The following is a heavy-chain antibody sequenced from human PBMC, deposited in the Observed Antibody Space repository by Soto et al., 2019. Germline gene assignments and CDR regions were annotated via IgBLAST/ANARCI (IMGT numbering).Heavy chain of an antibody. J-gene: IGHJ5*02. D-gene: IGHD3-9*01. CDR3: ARGGGYYDILTEVPANNWFDP. CDR2: INPSGGST. Sequence: ASVKVSCKASGYTFTSYYMHWVRQAPGQGLEWMGIINPSGGSTSYAQKFQGRVTMTRDTSTSTVYMELSSLRSGDTAVYYCARGGGYYDILTEVPANNWFDPWGQGTLVTVSS. CDR1: GYTFTSYY. V-gene: IGHV1-46*03.